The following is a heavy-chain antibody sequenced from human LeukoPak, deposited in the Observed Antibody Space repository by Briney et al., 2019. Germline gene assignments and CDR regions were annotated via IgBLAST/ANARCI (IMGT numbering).Heavy chain of an antibody. CDR3: ARESVVPAASNLV. Sequence: SETLSLTCAVYGGSFSDYYWSWIRQPPGKGLEWIGEINHSGSTNYNPSLKSRVTISVDTSKNQFSLKLSSVTAADTAVYYCARESVVPAASNLVWGQGTLVTVSS. J-gene: IGHJ4*02. CDR2: INHSGST. D-gene: IGHD2-2*01. V-gene: IGHV4-34*01. CDR1: GGSFSDYY.